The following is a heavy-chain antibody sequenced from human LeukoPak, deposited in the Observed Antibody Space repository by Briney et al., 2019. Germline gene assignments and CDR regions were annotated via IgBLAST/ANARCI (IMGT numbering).Heavy chain of an antibody. CDR1: GGSISSSSYY. CDR3: ARPYSSSWSFNY. V-gene: IGHV4-39*07. Sequence: SETLSLTCTVSGGSISSSSYYWGWIRQPPGKGLEWIGSIYHSGSTYYNPSLKSRVTISVDTSKNQFSLKLSSVTAADTAVYYCARPYSSSWSFNYWGQGTLVTVSS. D-gene: IGHD6-13*01. CDR2: IYHSGST. J-gene: IGHJ4*02.